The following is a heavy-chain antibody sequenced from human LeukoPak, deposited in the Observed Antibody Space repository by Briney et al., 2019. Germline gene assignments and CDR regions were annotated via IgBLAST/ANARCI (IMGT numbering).Heavy chain of an antibody. CDR1: GGSISSSSYY. J-gene: IGHJ2*01. Sequence: SETLSLTCTVSGGSISSSSYYWGWIRQPPGKGLEWIGSIYYSGSTYYNPSLKSRVTISVDTSKNQFSLKLSSVTAADTAVYYCARVMRSAYCGGDCYPPYWYFDLWGRGTLVTVSS. V-gene: IGHV4-39*07. CDR3: ARVMRSAYCGGDCYPPYWYFDL. D-gene: IGHD2-21*02. CDR2: IYYSGST.